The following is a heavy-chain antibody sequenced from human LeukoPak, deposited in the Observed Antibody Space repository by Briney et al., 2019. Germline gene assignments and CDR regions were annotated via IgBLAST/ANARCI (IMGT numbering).Heavy chain of an antibody. D-gene: IGHD3-22*01. Sequence: GGSLRLSCAASGFTFSSYAMSWVRQAPGKGLEWVSAISGSGGSTYYADSVKGRFTISRDDSKNTLYLQMNSLRAEDTAVYYCAKDYDSSGYFDYWGQGTLVTVSS. CDR3: AKDYDSSGYFDY. J-gene: IGHJ4*02. CDR2: ISGSGGST. V-gene: IGHV3-23*01. CDR1: GFTFSSYA.